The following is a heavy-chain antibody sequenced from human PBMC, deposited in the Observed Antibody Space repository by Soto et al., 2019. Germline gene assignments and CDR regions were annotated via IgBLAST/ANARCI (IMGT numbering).Heavy chain of an antibody. Sequence: QVQLVQSGAEVKKPGSSVKVSCKVSGGPFNIRWVRQAPGQGLEWMGGIIPVIDTANYARKFQGRVVISADRATNIVYMEMMSLTLEDTAVYYCARGSGADAFDIWGQGTMVTVSS. CDR1: GGPFN. V-gene: IGHV1-69*06. J-gene: IGHJ3*02. CDR3: ARGSGADAFDI. CDR2: IIPVIDTA. D-gene: IGHD7-27*01.